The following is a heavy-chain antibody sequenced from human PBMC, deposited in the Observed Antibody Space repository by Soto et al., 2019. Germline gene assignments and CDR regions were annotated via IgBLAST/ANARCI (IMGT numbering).Heavy chain of an antibody. CDR3: ARVHQYYDSSGYFDYYYYGMDV. D-gene: IGHD3-22*01. CDR2: INSSSSYI. Sequence: EVQLVEAGGGLVKPGGSLRLSCAASGFTFRSYSMNWVRQSPGKGREGGSYINSSSSYIYYADSVNARFTISRDNAKNSLYQQMNSLGAEDTAVYYCARVHQYYDSSGYFDYYYYGMDVWGQGTTDTVSS. J-gene: IGHJ6*02. CDR1: GFTFRSYS. V-gene: IGHV3-21*01.